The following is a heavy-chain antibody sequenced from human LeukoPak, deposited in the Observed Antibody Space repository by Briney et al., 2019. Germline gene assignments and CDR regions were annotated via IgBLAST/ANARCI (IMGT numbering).Heavy chain of an antibody. Sequence: PGGSLRLSCAASGFTVSSNYMSWVRQAPGKGLEWVPVIYSGGSTYYADSVKGRFTISRDNSKNTLYLQMNSLRAEDTAVYYCARDRRARTTAYYFDYWGQGTLVTVSS. J-gene: IGHJ4*02. CDR1: GFTVSSNY. D-gene: IGHD4-17*01. V-gene: IGHV3-66*01. CDR2: IYSGGST. CDR3: ARDRRARTTAYYFDY.